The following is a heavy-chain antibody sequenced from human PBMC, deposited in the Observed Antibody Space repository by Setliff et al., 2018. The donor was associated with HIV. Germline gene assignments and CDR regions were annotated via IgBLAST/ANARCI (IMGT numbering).Heavy chain of an antibody. Sequence: PSETLSPTCTVSGGSISSSVYYWSWIRQHPGKGLEWIGYIYYSGRTYYNPSLKSRITMSVDTSKNQFSLTLTSVSAADTAVYYCSSMYSNHGRYYYYYMDVWGKGASVTVSS. CDR2: IYYSGRT. D-gene: IGHD4-4*01. J-gene: IGHJ6*03. CDR1: GGSISSSVYY. V-gene: IGHV4-31*03. CDR3: SSMYSNHGRYYYYYMDV.